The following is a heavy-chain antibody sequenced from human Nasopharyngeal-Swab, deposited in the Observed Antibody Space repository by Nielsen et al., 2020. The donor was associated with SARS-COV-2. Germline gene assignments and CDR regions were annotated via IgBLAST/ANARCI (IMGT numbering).Heavy chain of an antibody. J-gene: IGHJ4*02. CDR1: GFTFSNAW. V-gene: IGHV3-15*01. Sequence: GGSLRLSCAASGFTFSNAWMSWVRQAPGKGLEWVGRIKSKTDGGITDYAAPVKGRFTISRDDSKNTLYLQMNSLKTEDTAVYYCTTTQWLDRLFDYWGQGTLVTVSS. D-gene: IGHD6-19*01. CDR3: TTTQWLDRLFDY. CDR2: IKSKTDGGIT.